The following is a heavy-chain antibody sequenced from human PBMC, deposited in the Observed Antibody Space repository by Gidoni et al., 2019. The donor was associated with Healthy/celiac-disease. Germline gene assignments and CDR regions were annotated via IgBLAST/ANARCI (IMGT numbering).Heavy chain of an antibody. D-gene: IGHD3-10*01. CDR2: IIPIFGTA. CDR3: ASLKNYYGSGSYWETDFDY. CDR1: GGTFSSYA. Sequence: QVQLVQSGAEVKKPGSSVKVSCKASGGTFSSYAISWVRQAPGQGLEWMGGIIPIFGTANYAQKFQGRVTITADKSTSTAYMELSSLRSEDTAVYYCASLKNYYGSGSYWETDFDYWGQGTLVTVSS. V-gene: IGHV1-69*06. J-gene: IGHJ4*02.